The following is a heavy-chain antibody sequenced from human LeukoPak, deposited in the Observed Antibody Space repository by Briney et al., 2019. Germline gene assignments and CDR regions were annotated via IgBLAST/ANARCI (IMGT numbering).Heavy chain of an antibody. CDR2: INHSGST. D-gene: IGHD3-22*01. CDR1: GGSFSGYY. CDR3: ARGTSEFRNYYDSSGYQTDYMDV. J-gene: IGHJ6*03. Sequence: SETLSLTCAVYGGSFSGYYWSWIRQPPGKGLEWIGEINHSGSTNYNPSLKSRVTISVDTSKNQFSLKLSSVTAADTAVYYCARGTSEFRNYYDSSGYQTDYMDVWGKGTTVTISS. V-gene: IGHV4-34*01.